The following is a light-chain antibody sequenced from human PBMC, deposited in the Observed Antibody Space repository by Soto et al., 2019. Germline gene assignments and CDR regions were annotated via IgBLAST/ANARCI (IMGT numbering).Light chain of an antibody. CDR2: GAS. V-gene: IGKV3-20*01. Sequence: ELVLTQSPATLSVSPGARVTLSCRASQSVDINLAWYQQKPGQAPRLVIYGASSRATGIPDRFSGSGSGTDVTLTISRLEPEDCAVYYGQQFGSSPRTFGQGTKVDIK. J-gene: IGKJ1*01. CDR1: QSVDIN. CDR3: QQFGSSPRT.